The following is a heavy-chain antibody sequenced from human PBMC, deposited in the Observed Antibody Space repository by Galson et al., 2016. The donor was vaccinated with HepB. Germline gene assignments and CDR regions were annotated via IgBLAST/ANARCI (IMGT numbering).Heavy chain of an antibody. Sequence: SLRLSCAASGFTFSIHDMHWVRQAPGKGLEWLSAIETAGDTYYPDSVKGRFTISRENAKNSLYLQMNSRRAEDTALYYCARNRRRNDGDYGRFDYWGQGTLVTVSS. CDR2: IETAGDT. J-gene: IGHJ4*02. CDR3: ARNRRRNDGDYGRFDY. V-gene: IGHV3-13*01. CDR1: GFTFSIHD. D-gene: IGHD4-17*01.